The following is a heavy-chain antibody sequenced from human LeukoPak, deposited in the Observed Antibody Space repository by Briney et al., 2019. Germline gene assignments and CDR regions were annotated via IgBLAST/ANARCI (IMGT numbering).Heavy chain of an antibody. J-gene: IGHJ5*02. CDR1: GFTFSSYS. V-gene: IGHV3-48*01. CDR2: ISSSSSTI. Sequence: PGGSLRLSCAASGFTFSSYSMNWVRQAPGKGLEWVSYISSSSSTIYYADSVKGRFTISRDNAKNSLYLQMNSLRAEDTAVYYCAKGALVGGSYLFDNWFDPWGQGTLVTVSS. D-gene: IGHD1-26*01. CDR3: AKGALVGGSYLFDNWFDP.